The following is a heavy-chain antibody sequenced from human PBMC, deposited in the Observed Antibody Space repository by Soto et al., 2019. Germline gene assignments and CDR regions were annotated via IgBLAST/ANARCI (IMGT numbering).Heavy chain of an antibody. D-gene: IGHD2-2*01. Sequence: SETLSLTCTLSGGPISSYYWSWIRQPPGKGLEWIGYIYYRGSTNYNPSLKSRVPISVDTSKNQFSLKLRSVTTADTAVYYCATARACSSSSCYGVDDAFDIWGQGTMVTVSS. CDR2: IYYRGST. CDR3: ATARACSSSSCYGVDDAFDI. V-gene: IGHV4-59*01. CDR1: GGPISSYY. J-gene: IGHJ3*02.